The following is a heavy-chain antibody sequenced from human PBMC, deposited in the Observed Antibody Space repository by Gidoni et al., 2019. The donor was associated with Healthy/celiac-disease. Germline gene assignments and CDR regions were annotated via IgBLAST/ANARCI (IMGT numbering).Heavy chain of an antibody. CDR2: INPNSGGT. D-gene: IGHD2-21*02. J-gene: IGHJ5*02. CDR1: GYTFTGYY. V-gene: IGHV1-2*02. CDR3: ASAPCGGDCYSENWFDP. Sequence: QVQLVQSGAEVKKPGASVKVSCKASGYTFTGYYMHWVRQAPGQGLEWMGWINPNSGGTNYAQKFQGRVTMTRDTSISTAYMELSRLRSDDTAVYYCASAPCGGDCYSENWFDPWGQGTLVTVSS.